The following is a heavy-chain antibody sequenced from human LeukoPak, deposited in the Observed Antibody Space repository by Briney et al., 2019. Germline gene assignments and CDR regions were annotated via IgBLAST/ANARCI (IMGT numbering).Heavy chain of an antibody. CDR1: GFNFNNYW. V-gene: IGHV3-74*01. J-gene: IGHJ3*02. Sequence: PGGSLRLSCTVSGFNFNNYWMHWVRQAPGKGLVWVSRMNNDGRVITYADSVKGRFTISRDNAKNTLYLQMNSLRAEDTAVYYCARDPRIAAAGIASAFDIWGQGTMVTVSS. D-gene: IGHD6-13*01. CDR2: MNNDGRVI. CDR3: ARDPRIAAAGIASAFDI.